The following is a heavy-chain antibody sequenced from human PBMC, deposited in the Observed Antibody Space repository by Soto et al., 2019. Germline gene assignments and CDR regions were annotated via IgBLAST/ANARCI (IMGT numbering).Heavy chain of an antibody. CDR2: IIPIFGTA. CDR3: ARLGIGYSYGYSDY. J-gene: IGHJ4*02. CDR1: GGTFSSYA. D-gene: IGHD5-18*01. V-gene: IGHV1-69*13. Sequence: ASVKVSCKASGGTFSSYAISWVRQAPGQGLEWMGGIIPIFGTANYAQKFQGRVTITADESTSTAYMELSSLRSEDTAVYYCARLGIGYSYGYSDYWGQGTLVTVSS.